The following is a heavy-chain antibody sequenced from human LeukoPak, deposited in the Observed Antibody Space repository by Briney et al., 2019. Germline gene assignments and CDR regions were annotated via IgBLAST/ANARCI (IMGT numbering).Heavy chain of an antibody. CDR2: IIPIFGTA. D-gene: IGHD5-12*01. CDR3: ASLRGYRRYARFDP. CDR1: GGTFTSYA. Sequence: ASVKVSCKASGGTFTSYAISWARQAPGQGLEWMGGIIPIFGTATYAQKFQGRVTITTDESTSTAYMELSSLRSEDTAVYYCASLRGYRRYARFDPWGQGTLVTVSS. V-gene: IGHV1-69*05. J-gene: IGHJ5*02.